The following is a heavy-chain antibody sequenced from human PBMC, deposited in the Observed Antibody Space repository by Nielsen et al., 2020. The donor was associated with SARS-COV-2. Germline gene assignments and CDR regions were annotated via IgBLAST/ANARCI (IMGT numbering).Heavy chain of an antibody. Sequence: GVLKISCAVSGFTFNTYAMNWVRQAPGKGLEWVVYISASSANIHYAASVNGRFTVSRDNAKNSLYLQINNLRDEDTAVYYCASDPSYASSWLHYFDFWGQGTLVTVSS. CDR3: ASDPSYASSWLHYFDF. CDR2: ISASSANI. D-gene: IGHD5-12*01. J-gene: IGHJ4*02. V-gene: IGHV3-48*02. CDR1: GFTFNTYA.